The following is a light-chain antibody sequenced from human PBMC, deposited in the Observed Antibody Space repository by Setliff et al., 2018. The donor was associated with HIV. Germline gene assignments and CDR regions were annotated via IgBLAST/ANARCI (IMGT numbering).Light chain of an antibody. CDR3: SSYTDRGTDTVV. Sequence: QSVLTQPASVSGSPGQSITISCTGTSSDVGTYNYVSWFQQHPGKAPKLMIYEVTNRPSGVSNRFSGSKSGNSASLTISGLLADDEADYYCSSYTDRGTDTVVFGGGTKGTV. CDR1: SSDVGTYNY. V-gene: IGLV2-14*01. CDR2: EVT. J-gene: IGLJ2*01.